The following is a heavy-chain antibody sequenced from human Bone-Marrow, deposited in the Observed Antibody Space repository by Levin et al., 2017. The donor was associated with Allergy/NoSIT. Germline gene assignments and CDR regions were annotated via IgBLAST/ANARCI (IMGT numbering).Heavy chain of an antibody. J-gene: IGHJ4*02. CDR3: ARDAVGEGLDPVPFDL. Sequence: GGSLRLSCKASGSTLTGFYHHWVRQAPGQGLEWMGWINPNTGGTNYAQNFQGRVTMTWDTSSNTAYMQLRQVRSDDTAVYYCARDAVGEGLDPVPFDLWGQGTLVTVSS. CDR2: INPNTGGT. V-gene: IGHV1-2*02. CDR1: GSTLTGFY. D-gene: IGHD2-15*01.